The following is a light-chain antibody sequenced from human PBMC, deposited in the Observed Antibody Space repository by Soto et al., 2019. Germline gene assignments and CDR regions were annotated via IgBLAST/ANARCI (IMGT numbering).Light chain of an antibody. Sequence: EIVMTQSPATLSVSPGERATLSCRASQSVSSNLAWYQQKPGQAPRLLIFGASTRAPGIPARFSGSGSGTEFTLTVSSLQSEDVAVYHCQQYTNWRGTFGQGTKLEIK. CDR3: QQYTNWRGT. CDR1: QSVSSN. CDR2: GAS. J-gene: IGKJ2*01. V-gene: IGKV3-15*01.